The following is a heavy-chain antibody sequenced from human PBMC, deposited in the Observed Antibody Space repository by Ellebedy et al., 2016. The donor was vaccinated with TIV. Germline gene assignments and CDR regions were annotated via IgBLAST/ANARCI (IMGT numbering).Heavy chain of an antibody. V-gene: IGHV7-4-1*02. J-gene: IGHJ6*03. CDR1: GYTFTAYP. CDR2: INMNTGNP. CDR3: ARDSRYNWNDWDYYHMDV. Sequence: ASVKVSCKASGYTFTAYPINWVRQAPGQGLEWLGWINMNTGNPTYAQGFTGRFVFSLDTSVSTAYLQISSLKAEDTAVYYCARDSRYNWNDWDYYHMDVWGKGTTVTVS. D-gene: IGHD1-1*01.